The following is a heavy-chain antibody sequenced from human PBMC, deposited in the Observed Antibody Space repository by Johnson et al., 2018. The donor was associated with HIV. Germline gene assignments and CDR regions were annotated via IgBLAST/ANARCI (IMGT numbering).Heavy chain of an antibody. CDR1: GFTFSSYW. Sequence: VQLVESGGGLVQPGGSLRLSCAASGFTFSSYWMHWVRQAPGRGLVWVSRINSDGGSTTYADSVKGRFTISRDNAKNTLYLQMNSLRAEDTAVYYCARERGDAFDIWGQGTMVTVSS. CDR3: ARERGDAFDI. CDR2: INSDGGST. D-gene: IGHD3-10*01. J-gene: IGHJ3*02. V-gene: IGHV3-74*01.